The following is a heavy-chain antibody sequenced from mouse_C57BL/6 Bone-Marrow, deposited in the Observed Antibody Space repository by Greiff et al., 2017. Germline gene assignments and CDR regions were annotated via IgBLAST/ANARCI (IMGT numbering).Heavy chain of an antibody. CDR1: GFSLTSYA. J-gene: IGHJ3*01. CDR2: IWPGGGT. Sequence: QVQLQQSGPGLVAPSQSLSITCTVSGFSLTSYAISWVRQPPGKGLEWLGVIWPGGGTNYNSALKSRLSISKDNSKSQVFLKMNSLQTDDTARYYGASNYWAYWGQGTLVTVSA. V-gene: IGHV2-9-1*01. CDR3: ASNYWAY.